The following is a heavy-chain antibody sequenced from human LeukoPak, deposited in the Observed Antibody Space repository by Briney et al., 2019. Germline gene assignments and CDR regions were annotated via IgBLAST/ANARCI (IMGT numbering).Heavy chain of an antibody. J-gene: IGHJ4*02. CDR2: IDPSHSYT. CDR1: GYSFTSYW. V-gene: IGHV5-10-1*01. D-gene: IGHD6-6*01. CDR3: ARKLAPLDY. Sequence: RGESLKISCKASGYSFTSYWITWVRQMPGKGLEWMGRIDPSHSYTTYSPSFEGHVTISSDESINTAYLHWTSLEASDTAMYYCARKLAPLDYWGQGTLVTVSS.